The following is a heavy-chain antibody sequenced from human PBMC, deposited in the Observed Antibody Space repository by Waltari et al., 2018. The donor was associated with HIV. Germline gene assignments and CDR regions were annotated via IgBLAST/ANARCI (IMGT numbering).Heavy chain of an antibody. D-gene: IGHD1-26*01. CDR1: GFTFSSYW. J-gene: IGHJ4*02. V-gene: IGHV3-7*01. CDR2: IEQCGSEK. CDR3: ARRRGSYCLDY. Sequence: EGQLVESGGGLVQPGGSLRLSCAASGFTFSSYWRSWVRQAPGKGREWGANIEQCGSEKYYVDSVKGRFTISRYNAKNSLYRQMNSLRAEDTAVYCCARRRGSYCLDYWGQGTLVTVSS.